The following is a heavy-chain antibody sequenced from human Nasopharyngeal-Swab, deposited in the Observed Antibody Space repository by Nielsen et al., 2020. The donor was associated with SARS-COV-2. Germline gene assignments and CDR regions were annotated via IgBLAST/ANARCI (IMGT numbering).Heavy chain of an antibody. CDR2: INPNSGGT. CDR3: ARGRRIAVAQNWFDP. J-gene: IGHJ5*02. CDR1: GYTFTSYY. D-gene: IGHD6-19*01. Sequence: SVKVSCKASGYTFTSYYMHWVRQAPGQGLEWMGWINPNSGGTNYAQKFQGWVTMTRDTSISTAYMELSRLRSDDTAVYYCARGRRIAVAQNWFDPWGQGTLVTVSS. V-gene: IGHV1-2*04.